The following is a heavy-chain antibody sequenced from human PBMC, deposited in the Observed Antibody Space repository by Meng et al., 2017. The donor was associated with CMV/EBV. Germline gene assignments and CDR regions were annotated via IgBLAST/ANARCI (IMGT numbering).Heavy chain of an antibody. Sequence: GESLKISCAASGFTFSSYWMSWVRQAPGKGLEWVANIKQDGSEKYYVDSVKGRFTISRDNAKNSLYLQMNSLRAEDTAVYYCARDGSSTTGGMDFWGQGTTVTVSS. CDR1: GFTFSSYW. CDR2: IKQDGSEK. J-gene: IGHJ6*02. D-gene: IGHD2-2*01. CDR3: ARDGSSTTGGMDF. V-gene: IGHV3-7*01.